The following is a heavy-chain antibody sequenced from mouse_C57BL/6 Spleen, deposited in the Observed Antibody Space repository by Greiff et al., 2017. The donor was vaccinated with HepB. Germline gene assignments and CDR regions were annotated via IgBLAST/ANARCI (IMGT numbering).Heavy chain of an antibody. CDR1: GYTFTEYT. J-gene: IGHJ3*01. D-gene: IGHD2-4*01. CDR2: FYPGSGSI. CDR3: ARHEDRYDDDAWFAY. Sequence: VQLQQSGAELVKPGASVKLSCKASGYTFTEYTIHWVKQSAGQGLEWIGWFYPGSGSIKYNEKFKDKATLTADKSYSTVYMELSRLTSEDSAVYFCARHEDRYDDDAWFAYWGQGTLVTVSA. V-gene: IGHV1-62-2*01.